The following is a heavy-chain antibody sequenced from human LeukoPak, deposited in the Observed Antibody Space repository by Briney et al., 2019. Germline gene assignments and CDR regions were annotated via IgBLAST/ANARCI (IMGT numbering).Heavy chain of an antibody. CDR3: ARENYYDSSGYYYLGGSVGFFDY. V-gene: IGHV3-21*04. CDR2: ISSSSSYI. J-gene: IGHJ4*02. D-gene: IGHD3-22*01. Sequence: PGGSLRLSCAASGFTFSSYSMNWVRQAPGKGLEWVSSISSSSSYIYYADSVKGRFTISRDNAKNSLYLQMNSLRAEDTAVYYCARENYYDSSGYYYLGGSVGFFDYWGQGTLVTVSS. CDR1: GFTFSSYS.